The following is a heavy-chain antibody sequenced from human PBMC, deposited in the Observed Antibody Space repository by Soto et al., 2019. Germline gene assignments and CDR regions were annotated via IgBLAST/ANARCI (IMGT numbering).Heavy chain of an antibody. Sequence: SETLSLTCSVSGDSISSSYWAWIRQPPGKGLEWIGYIYYSGSTNYNPSLKSRVTISVDTSKNQFSLKLSSVTAADTAAYYCARDRSYYSDYWGQGTLVTVSS. D-gene: IGHD3-10*01. CDR3: ARDRSYYSDY. CDR1: GDSISSSY. CDR2: IYYSGST. J-gene: IGHJ4*02. V-gene: IGHV4-59*01.